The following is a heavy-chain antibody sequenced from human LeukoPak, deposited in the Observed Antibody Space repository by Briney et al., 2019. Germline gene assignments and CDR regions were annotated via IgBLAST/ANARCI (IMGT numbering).Heavy chain of an antibody. Sequence: GGSLRLSCACSGFTFSTYSMNWARQAPGEGLELVSSISSGGGYIYYADSVKGRFTISRDNATNSLYLQMNRLRAEDTAVYYCARDLDDYVWGSYRGPDAFDIWGQGTMVTVSS. CDR3: ARDLDDYVWGSYRGPDAFDI. CDR2: ISSGGGYI. D-gene: IGHD3-16*02. J-gene: IGHJ3*02. CDR1: GFTFSTYS. V-gene: IGHV3-21*01.